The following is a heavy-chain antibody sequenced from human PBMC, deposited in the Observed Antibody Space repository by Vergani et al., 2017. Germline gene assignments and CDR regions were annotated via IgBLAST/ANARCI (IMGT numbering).Heavy chain of an antibody. Sequence: DVQLVESGGDLVQPGGSLRLSCAASGFTFSSYSMNWVRQAPGKGLEGISYISTTSDTIYYADFVRGRFTISRDNYKNTLILQMNGLRAEDTAVYYCARDRGWATISYYFSGAFDYWGLGTLVSVSS. D-gene: IGHD1-26*01. V-gene: IGHV3-48*01. CDR2: ISTTSDTI. J-gene: IGHJ4*02. CDR3: ARDRGWATISYYFSGAFDY. CDR1: GFTFSSYS.